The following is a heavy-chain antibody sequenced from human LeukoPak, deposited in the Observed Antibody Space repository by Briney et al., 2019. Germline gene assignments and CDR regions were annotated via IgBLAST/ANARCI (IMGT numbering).Heavy chain of an antibody. J-gene: IGHJ4*02. D-gene: IGHD3-10*01. CDR2: MSYDGSNK. CDR3: ARDYYVSGTYFHDY. Sequence: GGSLRLSCAASGFTFDIYAMHWVRQAPGKGLEWVAVMSYDGSNKYYADSVKGRFTISRDNSKNTLYLQMNRLRAEDTAVYYCARDYYVSGTYFHDYWGQGT. CDR1: GFTFDIYA. V-gene: IGHV3-30*14.